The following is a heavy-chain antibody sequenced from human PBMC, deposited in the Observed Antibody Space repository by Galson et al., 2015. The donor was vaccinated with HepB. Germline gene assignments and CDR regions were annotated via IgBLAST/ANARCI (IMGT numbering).Heavy chain of an antibody. CDR2: IMPTIGVP. CDR1: GDTLRSYT. V-gene: IGHV1-69*10. D-gene: IGHD2-15*01. J-gene: IGHJ4*02. CDR3: ARDDPYCSGASCYFGY. Sequence: SVKVSCKASGDTLRSYTITWVRQAPGQGLEWLGGIMPTIGVPSYAPRFQDRVTITADKSTNTAYMELSGLTSEDTAVYYCARDDPYCSGASCYFGYWGQGTLVTVSS.